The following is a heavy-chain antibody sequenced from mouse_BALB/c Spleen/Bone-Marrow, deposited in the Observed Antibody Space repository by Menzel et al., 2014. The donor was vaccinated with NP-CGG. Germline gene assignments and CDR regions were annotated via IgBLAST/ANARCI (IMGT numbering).Heavy chain of an antibody. CDR1: GFDFSSYW. CDR2: INPDGNTI. V-gene: IGHV4-1*02. D-gene: IGHD1-1*01. J-gene: IGHJ3*01. CDR3: ARMGHYGWFAY. Sequence: EVKLLESGGGLVQPGGSLKLSCAASGFDFSSYWMSWVRQAPGKGLEWIGEINPDGNTINYTPSLKEKFVISRDNAKNTLYLQMSKVRSEDTALYYCARMGHYGWFAYWGQGTLVTVSA.